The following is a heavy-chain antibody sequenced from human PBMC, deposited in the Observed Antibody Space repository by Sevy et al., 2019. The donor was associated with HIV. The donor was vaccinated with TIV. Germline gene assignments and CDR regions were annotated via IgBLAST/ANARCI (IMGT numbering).Heavy chain of an antibody. Sequence: GGSLRLSCAASGFTFSSYAMSWVRQAPGKGLEWVSAISGSGGSTYYADSVKGRFTISRDNSKNTLYLQMNSLRAEDTAVYYCAKEQRSTMVRGSPYYGMDVWGQGTTVTVSS. D-gene: IGHD3-10*01. V-gene: IGHV3-23*01. CDR2: ISGSGGST. CDR1: GFTFSSYA. CDR3: AKEQRSTMVRGSPYYGMDV. J-gene: IGHJ6*02.